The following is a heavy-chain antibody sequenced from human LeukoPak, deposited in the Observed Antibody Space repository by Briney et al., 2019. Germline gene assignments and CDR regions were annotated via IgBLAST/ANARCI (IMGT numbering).Heavy chain of an antibody. CDR1: GYTFTSYG. CDR2: ISAYNGNT. D-gene: IGHD6-6*01. J-gene: IGHJ4*02. Sequence: ASVKVSCKASGYTFTSYGISWVRQAPGQGLEWIAWISAYNGNTNYAQKLQGRVTMTTDTSTSTAYMELRSLRSDDTAVYYCARVSSSSSVSYEEYWGQGTLVTVSS. CDR3: ARVSSSSSVSYEEY. V-gene: IGHV1-18*01.